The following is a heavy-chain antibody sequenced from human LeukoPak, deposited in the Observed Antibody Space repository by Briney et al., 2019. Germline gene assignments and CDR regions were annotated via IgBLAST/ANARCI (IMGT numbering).Heavy chain of an antibody. D-gene: IGHD5-18*01. J-gene: IGHJ4*02. Sequence: SETLSLTCAVYGGSFSGYYWSWIRQPPGNGLEWIGEINHSGSTNYNPSLKSRVTISVDTSKNQFSLKLSSVTAADTAVYYCARGRYSYGPYYFDYWGQGTLVTVSS. CDR3: ARGRYSYGPYYFDY. CDR2: INHSGST. V-gene: IGHV4-34*01. CDR1: GGSFSGYY.